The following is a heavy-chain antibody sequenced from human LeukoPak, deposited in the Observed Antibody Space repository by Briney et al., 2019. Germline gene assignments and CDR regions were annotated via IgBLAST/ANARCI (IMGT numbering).Heavy chain of an antibody. CDR3: ARGPLSPWAFDV. J-gene: IGHJ3*01. D-gene: IGHD3-16*01. Sequence: GGSLRLSCAASGFTVSSNYMSWDRQAPGKGLEWVSVIYSGGSTYYADSVKGRFTISRDNSKNTLYLQMNSLRAEDTAVYYCARGPLSPWAFDVWGQGTMVTVSS. CDR1: GFTVSSNY. V-gene: IGHV3-66*01. CDR2: IYSGGST.